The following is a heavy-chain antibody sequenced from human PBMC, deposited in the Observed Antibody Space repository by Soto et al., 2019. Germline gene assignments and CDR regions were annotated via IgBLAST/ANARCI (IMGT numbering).Heavy chain of an antibody. CDR3: ARVGRSSGSLGY. J-gene: IGHJ4*02. CDR2: IKQDGSEK. Sequence: EVQLVESGGGLVQPGGSLRLSCAASGFTFSSYWMTWVRQAPGNGLEWVANIKQDGSEKYYVDSVKGRFTISRDNAKNSLYLRMNSLRAEDAAVYYCARVGRSSGSLGYWGQGTLVTVSS. V-gene: IGHV3-7*01. CDR1: GFTFSSYW. D-gene: IGHD6-19*01.